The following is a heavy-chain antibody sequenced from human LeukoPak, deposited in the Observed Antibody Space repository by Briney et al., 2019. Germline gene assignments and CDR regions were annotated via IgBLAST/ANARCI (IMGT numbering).Heavy chain of an antibody. CDR2: IIPIFGTA. CDR1: GGTFSSYA. J-gene: IGHJ4*02. V-gene: IGHV1-69*05. Sequence: ASVKVSCKASGGTFSSYAISWVRQAPGQGLEWMGGIIPIFGTANYAQKFQGRVTMTTDTSTSTAYMELRSLRSDDTAVYYCARVSTIFGVVPDYWGQGTLVTVSS. D-gene: IGHD3-3*01. CDR3: ARVSTIFGVVPDY.